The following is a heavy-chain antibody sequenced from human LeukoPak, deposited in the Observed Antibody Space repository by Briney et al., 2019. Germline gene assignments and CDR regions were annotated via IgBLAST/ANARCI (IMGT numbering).Heavy chain of an antibody. CDR2: INASGGNT. CDR1: GCAFNFYA. Sequence: GGSLRPSCAASGCAFNFYAMTWVRQAPGKGLQWVSTINASGGNTYYADSVRGRFTISRDNSKDTLYLQLNSLTAEDTAIYYCAKPISGGLAVSADWFDPWGQGTLVTVSS. V-gene: IGHV3-23*01. CDR3: AKPISGGLAVSADWFDP. J-gene: IGHJ5*02. D-gene: IGHD6-19*01.